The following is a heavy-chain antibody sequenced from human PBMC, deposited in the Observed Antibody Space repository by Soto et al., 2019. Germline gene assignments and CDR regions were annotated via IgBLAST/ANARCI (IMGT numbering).Heavy chain of an antibody. J-gene: IGHJ6*02. D-gene: IGHD2-15*01. CDR2: IYYSGST. CDR1: GGSISSGGYY. Sequence: QVQLQESGPGLVKPSQTLSLTCTVSGGSISSGGYYWSWIRQHPGKGLGWIGYIYYSGSTYYNPSLKCRVTISVDASKKQFSLTLSYVTAADTAVYYCARGVVAAAYYYYGMDVWGQGTTVTVSS. V-gene: IGHV4-31*03. CDR3: ARGVVAAAYYYYGMDV.